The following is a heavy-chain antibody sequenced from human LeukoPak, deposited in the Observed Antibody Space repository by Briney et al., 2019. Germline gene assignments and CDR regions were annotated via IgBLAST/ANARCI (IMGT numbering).Heavy chain of an antibody. J-gene: IGHJ5*02. CDR3: ARDNKQLLVRANWFDP. CDR1: GLTFSSYG. D-gene: IGHD6-19*01. V-gene: IGHV3-74*01. Sequence: PGGSLRLSCAASGLTFSSYGMSWVRQAPGKGLEWVSRINSDGSSTSYADSVKGRFTISRDNAKNTLYLQMNSLRAEHTAGYYCARDNKQLLVRANWFDPWRQGTLVTVSS. CDR2: INSDGSST.